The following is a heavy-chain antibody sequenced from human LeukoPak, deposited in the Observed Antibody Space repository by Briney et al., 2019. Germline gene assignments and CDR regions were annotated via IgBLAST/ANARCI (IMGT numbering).Heavy chain of an antibody. CDR2: LDSDKNA. D-gene: IGHD3-3*01. CDR3: GRISR. Sequence: PGGSLRLSCVVSGVIFSSTYISWVRQAPGKGLEWVSALDSDKNAYYADSVKGRFTISRDNSKNMLYLQMNSLRAEDTAVYYCGRISRWGQGTLVTVSS. J-gene: IGHJ4*02. V-gene: IGHV3-53*01. CDR1: GVIFSSTY.